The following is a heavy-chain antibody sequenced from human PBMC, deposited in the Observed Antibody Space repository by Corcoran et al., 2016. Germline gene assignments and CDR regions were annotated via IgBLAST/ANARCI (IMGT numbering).Heavy chain of an antibody. J-gene: IGHJ4*02. CDR3: ARDQWFGDPYDY. Sequence: QVQLEQSGAEVKKPGSSVKVSCKASGYTFTSYAIHWVRQAPGQRLEWMGWINAGNGNTKYSQKFQGRVTITRDTSASTAYMELSSLRSEDTAVYYGARDQWFGDPYDYWGQGTLVTVSS. V-gene: IGHV1-3*01. CDR1: GYTFTSYA. CDR2: INAGNGNT. D-gene: IGHD3-10*01.